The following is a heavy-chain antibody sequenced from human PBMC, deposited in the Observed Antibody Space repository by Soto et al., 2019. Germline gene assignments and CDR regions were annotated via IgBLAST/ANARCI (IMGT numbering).Heavy chain of an antibody. J-gene: IGHJ5*01. V-gene: IGHV4-59*01. Sequence: TSETLSLTCTVSGDTSTSYYWGWIRQAPGKGLEWIGHIHNSGTSTHNPSLNGRVTISIDMSKKQFSLKLTSLTSADTAVYYCARDFYDSVGYTWFDSWSQGTLVTVSS. CDR2: IHNSGTS. CDR3: ARDFYDSVGYTWFDS. CDR1: GDTSTSYY. D-gene: IGHD3-22*01.